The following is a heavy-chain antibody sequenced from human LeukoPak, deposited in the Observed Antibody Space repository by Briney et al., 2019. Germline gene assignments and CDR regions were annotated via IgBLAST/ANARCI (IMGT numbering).Heavy chain of an antibody. V-gene: IGHV4-38-2*02. J-gene: IGHJ4*02. D-gene: IGHD3-22*01. CDR3: ARVIVVAIPHDY. Sequence: SETLSLTCTVSGYSISSGYYWGWIRQPPGKGLEWIGSIYHSGSTYYNPSLKSRVTISVDTSKNQFSLELSPVTAADTAVYYCARVIVVAIPHDYWGQGTLVTVSS. CDR2: IYHSGST. CDR1: GYSISSGYY.